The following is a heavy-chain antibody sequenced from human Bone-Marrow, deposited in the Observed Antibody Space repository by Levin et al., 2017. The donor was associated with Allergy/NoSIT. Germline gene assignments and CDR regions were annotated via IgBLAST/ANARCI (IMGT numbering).Heavy chain of an antibody. Sequence: PGGSLRLSCAASGFTFSNYAMSWVRQAPGKGLEWVSAISGSGGSTYYADSVKGRFTISRDNSKNTLYLQMNSLSAEDTAVYYCAKDVARLAARRFDYWGQGTLVTVSS. J-gene: IGHJ4*02. CDR3: AKDVARLAARRFDY. CDR2: ISGSGGST. D-gene: IGHD6-6*01. V-gene: IGHV3-23*01. CDR1: GFTFSNYA.